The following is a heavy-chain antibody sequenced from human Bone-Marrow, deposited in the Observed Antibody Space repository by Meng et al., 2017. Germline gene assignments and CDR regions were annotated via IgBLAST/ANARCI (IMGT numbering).Heavy chain of an antibody. V-gene: IGHV3-23*04. D-gene: IGHD3-3*01. CDR3: ARDNFWSGPDY. CDR1: GFTFSSYA. J-gene: IGHJ4*02. Sequence: EVQLVEAGGGLVQPGGSLRLSCAASGFTFSSYAISWVRQAPGKGLEWVSTISGRGDTTYYADSVKGRFTISRDNAKNSLYLQMNSLRAEDTAVYYCARDNFWSGPDYWGQGTLVTVSS. CDR2: ISGRGDTT.